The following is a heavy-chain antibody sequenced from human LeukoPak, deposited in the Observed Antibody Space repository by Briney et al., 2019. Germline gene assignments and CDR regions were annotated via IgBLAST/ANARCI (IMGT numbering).Heavy chain of an antibody. V-gene: IGHV4-34*01. CDR2: INHSGST. Sequence: SETLSLTCAVYGGSFGGYYWSWIRQPPGKGLEWIGEINHSGSTNYNPSLKSRVTISVDTSKNQFSLKLSSVTAADTAVYYCARGAIVVVPATVRRNYYMDVWGKGTTVTISS. CDR3: ARGAIVVVPATVRRNYYMDV. J-gene: IGHJ6*03. CDR1: GGSFGGYY. D-gene: IGHD2-2*01.